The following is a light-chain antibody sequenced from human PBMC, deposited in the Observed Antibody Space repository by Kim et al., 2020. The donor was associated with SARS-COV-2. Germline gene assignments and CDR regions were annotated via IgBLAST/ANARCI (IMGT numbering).Light chain of an antibody. J-gene: IGKJ2*01. CDR3: QQYYNWYS. CDR2: GAS. V-gene: IGKV3-15*01. CDR1: QNINID. Sequence: SGSPVERATLSCRASQNINIDLAWYQQKPGQPPRLLISGASTRATGIPARFSGSGSGTEFSLTISSLQSEDFAVYYCQQYYNWYSFGQGTKVDIK.